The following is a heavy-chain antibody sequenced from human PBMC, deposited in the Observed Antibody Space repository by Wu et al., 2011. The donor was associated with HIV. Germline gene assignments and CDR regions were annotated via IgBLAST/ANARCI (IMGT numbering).Heavy chain of an antibody. CDR3: ASLGGGY. V-gene: IGHV4-4*07. CDR2: IYGGTT. CDR1: GGSINSYY. J-gene: IGHJ4*02. Sequence: QVQLVQSGPGLVKPSETLSLTCTVSGGSINSYYWSWIRQPAGKGLEWVGRIYGGTTSYNPSLKSRVTMSVDTSKNRFSLKLSSVTAADTAVYYCASLGGGYWGQGTLVTVSS. D-gene: IGHD3-16*01.